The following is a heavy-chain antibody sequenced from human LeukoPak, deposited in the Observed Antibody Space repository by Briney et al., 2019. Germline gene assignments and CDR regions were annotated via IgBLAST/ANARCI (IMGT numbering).Heavy chain of an antibody. CDR1: GFSFSTYE. V-gene: IGHV3-21*01. CDR3: ARGGTSWTLPNDY. J-gene: IGHJ4*02. Sequence: PGGSLRLSCAASGFSFSTYEFHWVRHAPGKGLEWVSSITSSSSYIYYADSVKGRFTISRDNAKNSLYLQMNSLRAEDTAVYYCARGGTSWTLPNDYWGQGTLVTVS. D-gene: IGHD2-2*01. CDR2: ITSSSSYI.